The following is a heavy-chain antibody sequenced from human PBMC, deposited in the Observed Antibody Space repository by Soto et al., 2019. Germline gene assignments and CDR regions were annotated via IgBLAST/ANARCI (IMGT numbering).Heavy chain of an antibody. J-gene: IGHJ3*02. CDR1: GFXSTDCA. CDR2: ISYNGTIK. D-gene: IGHD2-21*01. Sequence: GVSLRLSCAASGFXSTDCALHWVSQAQGKGLEWLAIISYNGTIKYNSDSVKGRFTISRDSSKNTLCLQMTSLSADDTAVDYCARDIRPYQGAFDNWGQGIMFTVS. V-gene: IGHV3-30-3*01. CDR3: ARDIRPYQGAFDN.